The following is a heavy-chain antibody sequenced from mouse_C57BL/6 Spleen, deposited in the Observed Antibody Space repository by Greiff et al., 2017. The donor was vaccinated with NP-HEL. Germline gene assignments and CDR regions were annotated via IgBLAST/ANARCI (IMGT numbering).Heavy chain of an antibody. CDR2: INPSSGYT. V-gene: IGHV1-7*01. CDR3: ARGRGLRRNAMDD. CDR1: GYTFTSYW. J-gene: IGHJ4*01. D-gene: IGHD2-4*01. Sequence: QVQLQQSGAELAKPGASVKLSCKASGYTFTSYWMHWVKQRPGQGLEWIGYINPSSGYTKYNQKFKDKATLTADKSSSTAYMQLSSLTSEDSAVYYCARGRGLRRNAMDDWGQGTSVTVSS.